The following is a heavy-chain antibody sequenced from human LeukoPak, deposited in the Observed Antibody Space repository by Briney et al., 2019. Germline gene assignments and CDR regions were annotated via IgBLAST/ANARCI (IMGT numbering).Heavy chain of an antibody. CDR3: ARGDSNSWLAFDY. D-gene: IGHD6-13*01. Sequence: GGSLRLSCAASGFTFSNSGMHWVRQAPGKGLEWVAIIWYDGTNKYYVDSVKGRFTISRDNSKNTLYLQMNSLRAEDTAVYYCARGDSNSWLAFDYWGQGTLVTVSS. CDR1: GFTFSNSG. J-gene: IGHJ4*02. CDR2: IWYDGTNK. V-gene: IGHV3-33*01.